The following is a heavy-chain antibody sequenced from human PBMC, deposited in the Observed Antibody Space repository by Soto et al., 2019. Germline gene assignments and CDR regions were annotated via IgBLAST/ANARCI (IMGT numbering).Heavy chain of an antibody. CDR3: ARGPEGRYGMDV. CDR1: GGSFSGYY. Sequence: SETLSLTCAVYGGSFSGYYWSWIRQPPGKGLEWIGEINHSGSTNYNPSLKSRVTISVDTSKNQFSLKLSSVNAADTAVYYCARGPEGRYGMDVWGQGTTVTVSS. CDR2: INHSGST. V-gene: IGHV4-34*01. J-gene: IGHJ6*02. D-gene: IGHD2-15*01.